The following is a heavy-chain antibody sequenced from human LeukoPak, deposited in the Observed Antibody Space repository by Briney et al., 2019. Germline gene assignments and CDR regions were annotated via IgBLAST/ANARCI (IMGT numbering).Heavy chain of an antibody. V-gene: IGHV3-11*01. CDR3: ARAVIEDY. D-gene: IGHD4-11*01. Sequence: GGSLRLSCVASGFTFSDYYMNWVRQAPGKGLEWLSFISNGGRDISYADSVKGRFTISRDDARNSLYLQMDNLRAEDTALYYCARAVIEDYWGQGTLVTVSS. CDR2: ISNGGRDI. CDR1: GFTFSDYY. J-gene: IGHJ4*02.